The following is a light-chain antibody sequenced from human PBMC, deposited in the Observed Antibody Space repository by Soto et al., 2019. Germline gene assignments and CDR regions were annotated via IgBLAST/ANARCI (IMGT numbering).Light chain of an antibody. CDR1: SSDVGGYNY. CDR3: SSYAGSNTVV. Sequence: QSVLTQPPSASGSPGRSVTIPSTGTSSDVGGYNYSSWYQQHPGKAPKLMIYEVSKRPSGVPDRFSGSKSGNTASLTVSGLQAEDEADYYCSSYAGSNTVVFGGGTKLTVL. V-gene: IGLV2-8*01. J-gene: IGLJ2*01. CDR2: EVS.